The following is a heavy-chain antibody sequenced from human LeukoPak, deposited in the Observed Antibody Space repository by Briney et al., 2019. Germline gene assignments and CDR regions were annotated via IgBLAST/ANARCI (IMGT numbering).Heavy chain of an antibody. CDR1: GFTFSSYA. J-gene: IGHJ3*02. CDR2: ISGSGGST. CDR3: ARENPPIQLWLSHVYDAFDI. V-gene: IGHV3-23*01. Sequence: GGSLRLSCAASGFTFSSYAMSWVRQAPGKGLEWVSAISGSGGSTYYADSVKGRFTISRDNAKNSLYLQMNSLRAEDTAVYYCARENPPIQLWLSHVYDAFDIWGQGTMVTVSS. D-gene: IGHD5-18*01.